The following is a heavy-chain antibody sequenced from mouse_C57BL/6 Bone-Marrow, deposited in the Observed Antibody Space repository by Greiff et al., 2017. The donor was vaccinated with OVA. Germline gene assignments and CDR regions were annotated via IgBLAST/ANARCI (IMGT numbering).Heavy chain of an antibody. CDR2: IDPSDSET. V-gene: IGHV1-52*01. J-gene: IGHJ2*01. Sequence: QVQLQQPGAELVRPGSSVKLSCKASGYTFTSYWMHWVKQRPIQGLEWIGNIDPSDSETHYNQKFKDKATLTVDKSSSTAYMQRSSLTSEDAAVYYCARLLAYYRDYWGQGTTLTVSS. CDR3: ARLLAYYRDY. D-gene: IGHD2-14*01. CDR1: GYTFTSYW.